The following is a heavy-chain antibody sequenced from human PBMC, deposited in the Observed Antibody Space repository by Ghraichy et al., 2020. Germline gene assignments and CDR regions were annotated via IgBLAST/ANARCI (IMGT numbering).Heavy chain of an antibody. CDR3: AREGRHYDILTGYYSWFDP. D-gene: IGHD3-9*01. Sequence: GESLNISCAASGFTFSSYAMHWVRQAPGKGLEWVAVISYDGSNKYYADSVKGRFTISRDNSKNTLYLQMNSLRAEDTAVYYCAREGRHYDILTGYYSWFDPWGQGTLVTVSS. CDR2: ISYDGSNK. V-gene: IGHV3-30*04. J-gene: IGHJ5*02. CDR1: GFTFSSYA.